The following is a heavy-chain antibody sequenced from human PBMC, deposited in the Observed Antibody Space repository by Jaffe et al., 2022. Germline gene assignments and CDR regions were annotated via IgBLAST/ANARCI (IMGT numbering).Heavy chain of an antibody. CDR3: AKDLVMTTVTTSLYYFDY. Sequence: EVQLLESGGGLVQPGGSLRLSCAASGFTFSSYAMSWVRQAPGKGLEWVSAISGSGGSTYYADSVKGRFTISRDNSKNTLYLQMNSLRAEDTAVYYCAKDLVMTTVTTSLYYFDYWGQGTLVTVSS. CDR2: ISGSGGST. V-gene: IGHV3-23*01. CDR1: GFTFSSYA. J-gene: IGHJ4*02. D-gene: IGHD4-17*01.